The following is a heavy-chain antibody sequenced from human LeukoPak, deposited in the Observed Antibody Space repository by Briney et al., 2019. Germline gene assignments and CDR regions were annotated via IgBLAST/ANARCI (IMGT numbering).Heavy chain of an antibody. CDR2: IDPSDSYT. CDR3: ARPGIAVAGTIH. J-gene: IGHJ4*02. V-gene: IGHV5-10-1*01. CDR1: GYSFTSYW. D-gene: IGHD6-19*01. Sequence: GASLQISCKGSGYSFTSYWISWVRQMPGKGLEWMGRIDPSDSYTNYSPSFQGHVTISADKSISTAYLQWSSLKASDTAMYYCARPGIAVAGTIHWGQGTLVTVSS.